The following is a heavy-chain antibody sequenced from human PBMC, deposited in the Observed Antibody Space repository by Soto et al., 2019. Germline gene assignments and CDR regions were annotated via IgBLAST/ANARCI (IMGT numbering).Heavy chain of an antibody. Sequence: QVQLQESGPGLVKPSQTLSLTCTVSGGSISSGGYYWSWIRQHPGKGLEWIGYIYYSGSTYYNPSLKSRVTISVDTSKNQFSLKLSSVTAADTAVYYGARAGGEAAMVPAVFDYWGQGTLVTVSS. D-gene: IGHD5-18*01. CDR1: GGSISSGGYY. V-gene: IGHV4-31*03. J-gene: IGHJ4*02. CDR3: ARAGGEAAMVPAVFDY. CDR2: IYYSGST.